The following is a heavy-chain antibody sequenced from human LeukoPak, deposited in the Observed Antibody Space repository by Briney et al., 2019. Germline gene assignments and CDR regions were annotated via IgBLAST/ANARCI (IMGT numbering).Heavy chain of an antibody. J-gene: IGHJ4*02. D-gene: IGHD3-9*01. CDR3: ARDVRTINVLTGYYRPYYFDY. Sequence: PSETLSLTCSVSGGSINSGYWSWIRQPPGKGLEWIGHIYHTGSTNYNPSLKSRVTISLDTSKNQFSLKLTSVSAADTAVYYCARDVRTINVLTGYYRPYYFDYWGQGTLVTVSS. CDR1: GGSINSGY. V-gene: IGHV4-59*01. CDR2: IYHTGST.